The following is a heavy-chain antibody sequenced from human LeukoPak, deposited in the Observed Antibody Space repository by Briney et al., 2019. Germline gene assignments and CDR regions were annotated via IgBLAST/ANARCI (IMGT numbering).Heavy chain of an antibody. CDR1: GGTFSSYA. CDR2: INAGSGDT. V-gene: IGHV1-3*01. Sequence: ASVKVSCKASGGTFSSYAISWVRQAPGQRPEWMGWINAGSGDTKCSQNLEGRVTITRDTSASTAYMELTSLKSEDTAVYYCARTARKAAIVGDYFDYWGQGTLVTVSS. D-gene: IGHD6-13*01. CDR3: ARTARKAAIVGDYFDY. J-gene: IGHJ4*02.